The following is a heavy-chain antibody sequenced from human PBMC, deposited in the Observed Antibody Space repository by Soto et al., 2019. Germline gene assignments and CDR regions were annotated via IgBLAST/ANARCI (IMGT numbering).Heavy chain of an antibody. CDR3: ATNYIWGSYRYYLMRLNAFDI. D-gene: IGHD3-16*02. Sequence: GGSLRLSCAASGFTFSSYAMSWVRQAPGKGLEWVSAISGSGGSTYYADSVKGRFTISRDNSKNTLYLQMNSLRAEDTAVYYCATNYIWGSYRYYLMRLNAFDIWGQGTMVTVSS. V-gene: IGHV3-23*01. J-gene: IGHJ3*02. CDR2: ISGSGGST. CDR1: GFTFSSYA.